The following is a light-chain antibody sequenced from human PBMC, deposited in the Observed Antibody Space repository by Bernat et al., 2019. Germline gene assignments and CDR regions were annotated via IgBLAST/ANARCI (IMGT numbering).Light chain of an antibody. J-gene: IGLJ2*01. CDR2: ELT. Sequence: QSALTQPPSVSGSPGQSVTISCTGTSSDVGSYNRVSWYQQSPGTAPKLMIYELTNRPSGVSDRFSGSKSGNTASLTISGLQAEDEADYYCSSYTSISTLVFGGGTKLTVL. V-gene: IGLV2-18*02. CDR1: SSDVGSYNR. CDR3: SSYTSISTLV.